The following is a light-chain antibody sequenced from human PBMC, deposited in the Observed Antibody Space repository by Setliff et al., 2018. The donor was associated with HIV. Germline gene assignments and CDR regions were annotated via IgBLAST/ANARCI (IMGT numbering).Light chain of an antibody. V-gene: IGLV2-11*01. CDR2: DVI. CDR3: YSYADSYTSLYV. CDR1: SSDVGGYDS. Sequence: QSALTQPRSVSGSPGQSVTISCTGASSDVGGYDSVSWYQQHPGKAPKLMIYDVIKRPSGVPDRFSGSKSGNTASLTISGLQAEDEADYYCYSYADSYTSLYVFGTGTRSPS. J-gene: IGLJ1*01.